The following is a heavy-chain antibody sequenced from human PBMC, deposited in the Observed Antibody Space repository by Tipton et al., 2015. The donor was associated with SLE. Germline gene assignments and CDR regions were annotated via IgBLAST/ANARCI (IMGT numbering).Heavy chain of an antibody. CDR3: ARHGYSSSSDAFDI. D-gene: IGHD6-6*01. CDR1: GGSFSGYY. J-gene: IGHJ3*02. CDR2: IYYSGST. Sequence: TLSLTCAVYGGSFSGYYWSWIRQPPGKGLEWIGSIYYSGSTYYNPSLKSRVTISVDTSKNQFSLKLSSVTAADTAVYYCARHGYSSSSDAFDIWGQGTMVTVSS. V-gene: IGHV4-34*01.